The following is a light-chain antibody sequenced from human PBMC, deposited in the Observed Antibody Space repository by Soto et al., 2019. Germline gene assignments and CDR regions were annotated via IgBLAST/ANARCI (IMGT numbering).Light chain of an antibody. CDR3: SSYTTSSTHV. V-gene: IGLV2-14*03. Sequence: QSAPTQPASVSGSPGQSITISCTGTSSDVGYYIYVSWFQQHPGKAPRLVISDVSNRPSGVSDRFSGSKSGNTASLTISGLQAEDEAYYYCSSYTTSSTHVFGTGTKVTVL. CDR1: SSDVGYYIY. J-gene: IGLJ1*01. CDR2: DVS.